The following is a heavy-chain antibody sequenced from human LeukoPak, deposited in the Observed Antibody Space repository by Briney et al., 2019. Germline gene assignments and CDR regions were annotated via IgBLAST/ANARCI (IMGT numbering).Heavy chain of an antibody. V-gene: IGHV3-7*05. CDR1: GFTFNNYW. D-gene: IGHD5-18*01. J-gene: IGHJ4*02. CDR2: INHDGSET. Sequence: GGSLRLSCAASGFTFNNYWMSWVRQAPGKGLEWVATINHDGSETFFVDSVKGRFTISRDNAENSLYLQMNSLRAEDTAVYYCARDTGYGDYWGQGTLVTVSS. CDR3: ARDTGYGDY.